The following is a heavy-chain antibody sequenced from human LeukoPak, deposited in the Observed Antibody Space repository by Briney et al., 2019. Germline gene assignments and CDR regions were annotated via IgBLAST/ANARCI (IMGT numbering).Heavy chain of an antibody. D-gene: IGHD3-10*01. V-gene: IGHV3-23*01. CDR1: GFTFSSYA. CDR3: AKDRAQLLWFGELDSYYMDV. CDR2: ISGSGGST. J-gene: IGHJ6*03. Sequence: GGSLRLFCAASGFTFSSYAMSWVRQAPGEGLECVSAISGSGGSTYYADSVKGRFTISRDNSKNTLYLQMNSLRAEDTAVYYCAKDRAQLLWFGELDSYYMDVWGKGTTVTVSS.